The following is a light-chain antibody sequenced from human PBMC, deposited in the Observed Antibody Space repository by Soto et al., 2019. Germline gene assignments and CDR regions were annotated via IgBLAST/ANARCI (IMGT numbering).Light chain of an antibody. J-gene: IGKJ5*01. CDR2: AAS. V-gene: IGKV1-8*01. CDR1: QGIDSS. CDR3: QQLHDYPIT. Sequence: AIRMTQSPASLSASTGDRVTITCRASQGIDSSFALYQEKPGKAPKLLIYAASSLQSGVPSRFSGSGSGTDFTLTISSLQPEDFATYYCQQLHDYPITFGHGTRLEIK.